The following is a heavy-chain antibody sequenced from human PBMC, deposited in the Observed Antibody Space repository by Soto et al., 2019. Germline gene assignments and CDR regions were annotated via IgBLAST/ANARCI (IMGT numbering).Heavy chain of an antibody. CDR3: AARIAAAGTGGMDV. CDR2: IYTSGST. D-gene: IGHD6-13*01. Sequence: SEPLSLTCTVSGGSISSYYWSWLRQPAGKGLEWIGRIYTSGSTNYNPSLKSRVTMSVDTSKNQFSLKLSSVTAADTAVYYCAARIAAAGTGGMDVWGQGTTVTVSS. J-gene: IGHJ6*02. V-gene: IGHV4-4*07. CDR1: GGSISSYY.